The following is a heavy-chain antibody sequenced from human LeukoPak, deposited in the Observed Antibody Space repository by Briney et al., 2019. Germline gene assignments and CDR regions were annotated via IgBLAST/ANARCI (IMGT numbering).Heavy chain of an antibody. CDR1: GYTFTSYG. Sequence: GASVKVSCKASGYTFTSYGISWVRQAPGQGLEWMGWISAYNGNTNYAQKLQGRVTMTTDTSTSTAYMELRSLRSDDTAVYYCARDRVRGWLSRVWFDPWGQGTLVTVSS. D-gene: IGHD6-19*01. CDR3: ARDRVRGWLSRVWFDP. J-gene: IGHJ5*02. CDR2: ISAYNGNT. V-gene: IGHV1-18*01.